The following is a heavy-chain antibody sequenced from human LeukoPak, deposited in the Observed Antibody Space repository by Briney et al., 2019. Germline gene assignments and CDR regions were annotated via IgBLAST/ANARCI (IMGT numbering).Heavy chain of an antibody. V-gene: IGHV4-59*08. CDR1: GGSISGYY. D-gene: IGHD2-2*02. Sequence: PSETLSLTCTVSGGSISGYYWSWIRQPPGKGLEWIGYIYYSGSTNYNPSLKSRVTISVDTSKNQFSLKLSSVTAADTAVYYCATYCSSTSCYNHAFDIWGQGTMVTVSS. CDR3: ATYCSSTSCYNHAFDI. CDR2: IYYSGST. J-gene: IGHJ3*02.